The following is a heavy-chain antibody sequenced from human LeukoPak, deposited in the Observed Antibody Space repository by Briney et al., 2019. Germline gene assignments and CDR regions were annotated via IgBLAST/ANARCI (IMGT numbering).Heavy chain of an antibody. CDR1: GFTFSSYA. CDR3: AKRPRGNYLAPFDY. Sequence: PGLSLRLSCAASGFTFSSYAMSWVRRAPGKGLEWVSGFIVRSDSTYYADSVKGRFTISRDNSKNTLYLKMNSLRAEDTAVYYCAKRPRGNYLAPFDYWGQGTLVTVSS. CDR2: FIVRSDST. D-gene: IGHD3-10*01. V-gene: IGHV3-23*01. J-gene: IGHJ4*02.